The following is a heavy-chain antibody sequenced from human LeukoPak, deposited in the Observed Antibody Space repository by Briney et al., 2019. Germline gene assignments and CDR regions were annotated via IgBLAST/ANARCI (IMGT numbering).Heavy chain of an antibody. CDR3: ARGSRASNSSGYYYFDY. D-gene: IGHD3-22*01. CDR1: GGTFSSYA. CDR2: IIPIFGTA. V-gene: IGHV1-69*13. J-gene: IGHJ4*02. Sequence: ASVKVSCKASGGTFSSYAISWVRQAPGQGLEWMGGIIPIFGTANYAQRFQGRVTITADESTSTAYMELSSLRSEDTAVYYCARGSRASNSSGYYYFDYWGQGTLVTVSP.